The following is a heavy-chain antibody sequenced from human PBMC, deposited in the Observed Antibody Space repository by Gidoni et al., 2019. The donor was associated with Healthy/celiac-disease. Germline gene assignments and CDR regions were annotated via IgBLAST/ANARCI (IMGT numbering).Heavy chain of an antibody. CDR1: GFSLSTSGVG. CDR2: IYWDDDK. J-gene: IGHJ4*02. Sequence: QITLKESGPTLVKPTQTLTLTCTFSGFSLSTSGVGVGWIRQPPGKALEWLALIYWDDDKRYSPSLKSRLTITKDTSKNQVVLTMTNMDPVDTATYYCAHSPSGYYGDYERYFDYWGQGTLVTVSS. D-gene: IGHD4-17*01. V-gene: IGHV2-5*02. CDR3: AHSPSGYYGDYERYFDY.